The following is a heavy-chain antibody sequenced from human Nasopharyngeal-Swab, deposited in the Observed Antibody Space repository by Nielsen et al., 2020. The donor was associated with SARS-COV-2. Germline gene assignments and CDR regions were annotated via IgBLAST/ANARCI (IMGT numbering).Heavy chain of an antibody. D-gene: IGHD3-3*02. CDR2: ISARGSFK. J-gene: IGHJ6*03. V-gene: IGHV3-48*03. CDR1: AFSFSSFE. Sequence: GESLKISCAASAFSFSSFEVNWVRQAPGKGLEWISYISARGSFKYYADSVKGRFTISRDNARKSLYLQMDSLRGEDTGVYYCAGRGISVSGDYYYYMDVWGKGTPVTVSS. CDR3: AGRGISVSGDYYYYMDV.